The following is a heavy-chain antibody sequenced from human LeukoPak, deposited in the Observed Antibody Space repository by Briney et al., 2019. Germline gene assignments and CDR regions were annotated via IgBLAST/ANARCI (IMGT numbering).Heavy chain of an antibody. CDR1: GYSFTSYW. Sequence: PGESLKISCKGSGYSFTSYWIGWVRQMPGKGLEWMGIIYPGDSDTRYSPSFQGQVTISADKSISTAYLQWSSLKASDTAMYYCARAGYCSSTSCYEVYYYYMDVWGKGTTVTVSS. CDR2: IYPGDSDT. CDR3: ARAGYCSSTSCYEVYYYYMDV. V-gene: IGHV5-51*01. D-gene: IGHD2-2*01. J-gene: IGHJ6*03.